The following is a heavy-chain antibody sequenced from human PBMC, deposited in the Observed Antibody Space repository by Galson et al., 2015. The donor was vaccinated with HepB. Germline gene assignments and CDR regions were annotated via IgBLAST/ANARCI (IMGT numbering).Heavy chain of an antibody. Sequence: SLRLSCAASGFTFSSYWMHWVRQAPGKGLVWVSRISSDGRRASYADSVRGRFTMSRDNAKNTLNLQMNSLRAEDTSVYYCARGSGDSSGYYQDYWGQGTLVTVSS. V-gene: IGHV3-74*01. CDR3: ARGSGDSSGYYQDY. CDR2: ISSDGRRA. J-gene: IGHJ4*02. CDR1: GFTFSSYW. D-gene: IGHD3-22*01.